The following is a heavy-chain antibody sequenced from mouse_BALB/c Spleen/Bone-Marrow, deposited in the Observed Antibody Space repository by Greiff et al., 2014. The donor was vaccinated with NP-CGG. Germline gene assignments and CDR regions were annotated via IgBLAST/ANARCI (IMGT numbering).Heavy chain of an antibody. CDR2: ISSGGSYT. CDR3: ARQYDYDGAWFAY. V-gene: IGHV5-9-3*01. D-gene: IGHD2-4*01. Sequence: EVQGVESGGGLVKPGGSLKLSCAASGFTFSSYAMSWVRQTPEKRLGWVATISSGGSYTYYPDSVKGRFTISRDNAKNTLYLQMSSLRSEDTAMYYCARQYDYDGAWFAYWGQGTLVTVSA. CDR1: GFTFSSYA. J-gene: IGHJ3*01.